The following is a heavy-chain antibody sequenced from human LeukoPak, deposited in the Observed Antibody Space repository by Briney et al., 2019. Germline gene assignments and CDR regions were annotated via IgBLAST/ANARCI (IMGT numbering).Heavy chain of an antibody. V-gene: IGHV1-2*02. J-gene: IGHJ4*02. CDR2: INPSAGGT. CDR1: GYTFTNYH. Sequence: ASVKVSCKASGYTFTNYHMHWVRQAPGQGLEWMGRINPSAGGTSYAQKFQGRVTMTRDTSISTAYMELSRLRSDDTAVYYCARGSTYYYGSGSYPYWGQGTLVTVSS. D-gene: IGHD3-10*01. CDR3: ARGSTYYYGSGSYPY.